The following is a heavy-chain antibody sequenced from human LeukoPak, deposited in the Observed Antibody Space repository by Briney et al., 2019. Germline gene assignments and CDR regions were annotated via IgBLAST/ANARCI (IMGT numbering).Heavy chain of an antibody. V-gene: IGHV4-34*01. CDR2: INHSGST. CDR3: ARIGRYYDSSGSPRPFDY. CDR1: GGSSSGYY. D-gene: IGHD3-22*01. J-gene: IGHJ4*02. Sequence: SETLSLTYAVYGGSSSGYYWSWIRQPPGKGLEWIGEINHSGSTNYNPSLKSRVTISVDTSKNQFSLKLSSVTAADTAVYYCARIGRYYDSSGSPRPFDYWGQGTLVTVSS.